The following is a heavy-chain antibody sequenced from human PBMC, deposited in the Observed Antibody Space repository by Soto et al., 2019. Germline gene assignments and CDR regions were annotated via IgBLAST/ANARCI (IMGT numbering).Heavy chain of an antibody. V-gene: IGHV3-48*01. CDR2: ISSSSTTI. Sequence: EVQLVESGGDLVQPGGSLRLSCAASGFTFSSYSMNWVRQAPGKGLEWISYISSSSTTIYYADSVKGRFTISRDNAENSLHLQMHSLRAEDTAVYYCASRGGLVRGNYYGMDVWGQGTTVTVSS. D-gene: IGHD3-10*01. CDR1: GFTFSSYS. CDR3: ASRGGLVRGNYYGMDV. J-gene: IGHJ6*02.